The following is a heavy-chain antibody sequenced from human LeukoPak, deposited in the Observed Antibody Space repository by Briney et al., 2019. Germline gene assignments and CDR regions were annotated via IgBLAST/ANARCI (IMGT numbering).Heavy chain of an antibody. J-gene: IGHJ6*02. V-gene: IGHV3-30-3*01. CDR2: ISYDGSNK. Sequence: GGPLSLSCAASGFTFRNYAMSWLRQAPGKGLARVAVISYDGSNKYYADSVKGRFTISRDNSKYTMYLQMNSLRAEDTAVYYCALSPPNYYGMDVWGQGTTVTVSS. CDR3: ALSPPNYYGMDV. CDR1: GFTFRNYA.